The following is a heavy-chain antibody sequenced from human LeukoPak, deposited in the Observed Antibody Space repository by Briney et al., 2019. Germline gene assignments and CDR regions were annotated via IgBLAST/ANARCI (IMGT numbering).Heavy chain of an antibody. J-gene: IGHJ3*02. CDR2: ISYDGSNK. CDR1: GFTFSSYA. V-gene: IGHV3-30*04. D-gene: IGHD3-9*01. CDR3: ARDGNILTGYYRVDDAFDI. Sequence: GGSLRLSCAASGFTFSSYAMHWVRQAPGKGLEWVAVISYDGSNKYYADSVKGRFTISRDKAKNSMYLQMNSLRAEDTAVYYCARDGNILTGYYRVDDAFDIWGQGTMVTVSS.